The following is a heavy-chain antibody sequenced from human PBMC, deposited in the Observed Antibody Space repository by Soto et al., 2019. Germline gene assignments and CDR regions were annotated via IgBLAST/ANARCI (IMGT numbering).Heavy chain of an antibody. Sequence: QVQLVESGGGVVQPGRSLRLSCAASGFTFSSYGMHWVRQAPGKGLEWVAVIWYDGSNKYYADSVKGRFTISRDNSKNTLYLQMNSLRAEDTAVYYCARAHSSCYDCFDYCGQGTLVTVSS. CDR1: GFTFSSYG. CDR2: IWYDGSNK. CDR3: ARAHSSCYDCFDY. D-gene: IGHD2-2*01. V-gene: IGHV3-33*01. J-gene: IGHJ4*02.